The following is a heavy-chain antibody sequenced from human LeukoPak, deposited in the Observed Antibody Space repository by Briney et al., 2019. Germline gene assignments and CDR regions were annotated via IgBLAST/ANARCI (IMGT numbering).Heavy chain of an antibody. D-gene: IGHD2-2*01. CDR3: ARERYCTTATCYVGVPFDY. CDR2: IKQDGNEN. CDR1: GFIVSTYY. Sequence: AGSLRLSCAASGFIVSTYYMTWVRQAPGKGLEWVAGIKQDGNENYYVDSVKGRFTVSRDNSKNSLYLQMNSLRAEDTAVYFCARERYCTTATCYVGVPFDYWGQGTLVTVSS. V-gene: IGHV3-7*01. J-gene: IGHJ4*02.